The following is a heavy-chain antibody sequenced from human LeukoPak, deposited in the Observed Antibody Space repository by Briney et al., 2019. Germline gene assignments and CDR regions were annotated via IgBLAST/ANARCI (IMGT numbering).Heavy chain of an antibody. CDR3: ARDRALYDSRRGYYYTEDDY. D-gene: IGHD3-22*01. CDR1: GFTFSSYW. J-gene: IGHJ4*02. Sequence: PGGSLRLSCAASGFTFSSYWMSRVRQAPGKGLEWVANMNPDGSEKYFLDSVKGRFTISRGNAKSSLYLQMNSLRGDDTAVYYCARDRALYDSRRGYYYTEDDYWGQGTLVTVSS. CDR2: MNPDGSEK. V-gene: IGHV3-7*01.